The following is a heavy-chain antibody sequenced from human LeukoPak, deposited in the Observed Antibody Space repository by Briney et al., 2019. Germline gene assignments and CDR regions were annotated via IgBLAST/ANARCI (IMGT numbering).Heavy chain of an antibody. D-gene: IGHD6-13*01. CDR1: GYSFSNYW. V-gene: IGHV5-51*01. Sequence: GESLKISCEASGYSFSNYWIGWVRQMPGKGLEWMGIIYPGDSDTRYSPSFQGQVTISADKSISTAYLQWSSLKASDTAMYYCARHRGIAAADYYFDYWGQGTLVTVSS. CDR2: IYPGDSDT. CDR3: ARHRGIAAADYYFDY. J-gene: IGHJ4*02.